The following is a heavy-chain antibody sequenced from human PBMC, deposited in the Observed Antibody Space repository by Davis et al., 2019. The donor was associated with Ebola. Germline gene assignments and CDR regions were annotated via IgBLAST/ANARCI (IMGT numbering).Heavy chain of an antibody. CDR3: ARDLEYSSSGY. D-gene: IGHD6-6*01. CDR2: ISSGNTI. CDR1: GFTFSNFE. Sequence: PGGSLRLSCAVSGFTFSNFEMNWVRQAPGKGLEWVSYISSGNTIYYADSVKGRFTISRDNAKNSLYLQMNSLRVEDTAVYYCARDLEYSSSGYWGQGTLVTVSS. V-gene: IGHV3-48*03. J-gene: IGHJ4*02.